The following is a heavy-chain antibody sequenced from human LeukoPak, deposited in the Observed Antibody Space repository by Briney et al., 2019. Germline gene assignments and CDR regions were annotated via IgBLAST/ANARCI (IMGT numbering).Heavy chain of an antibody. J-gene: IGHJ4*02. D-gene: IGHD3-22*01. CDR2: IYYSGST. V-gene: IGHV4-39*07. CDR3: ARRPAYYYDSSGYYYDY. CDR1: GGSISSSSYY. Sequence: KPSETLSLTCTVSGGSISSSSYYWGWIRQPPGKGLEWIGSIYYSGSTYYNPSLKSRVTISVDTSKNQFSLKLSSVTAADTAVYYCARRPAYYYDSSGYYYDYWGQGTLVTVSS.